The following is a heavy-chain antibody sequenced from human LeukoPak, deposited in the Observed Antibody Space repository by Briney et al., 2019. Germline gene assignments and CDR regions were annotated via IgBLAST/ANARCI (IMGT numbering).Heavy chain of an antibody. V-gene: IGHV1-45*02. J-gene: IGHJ4*02. CDR1: GYTFTYRY. D-gene: IGHD1-1*01. CDR3: ARESHVERDDY. Sequence: GASVKVSCKASGYTFTYRYLHWVRQAPGQALEWMGWITPFNGNTNYAQKLQGRVTMTTDTVTSTAYMELRSLRSDDTAVYYCARESHVERDDYWGQGTRVTVSS. CDR2: ITPFNGNT.